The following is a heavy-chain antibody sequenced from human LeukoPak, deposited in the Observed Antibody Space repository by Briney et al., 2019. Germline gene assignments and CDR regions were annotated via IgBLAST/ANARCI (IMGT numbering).Heavy chain of an antibody. D-gene: IGHD3-10*01. CDR3: LRDWYGSGSYWQIRESYFDY. CDR2: IKSKTDGGTT. J-gene: IGHJ4*02. CDR1: GFTFSNAW. Sequence: PGGSLRLSCAASGFTFSNAWMSWVRQAPGKGLEWVGRIKSKTDGGTTDYAAPVKGRFTISRDDSKNTLYLQMNSLKTEDTAVYYCLRDWYGSGSYWQIRESYFDYWGQGTLVTLYS. V-gene: IGHV3-15*01.